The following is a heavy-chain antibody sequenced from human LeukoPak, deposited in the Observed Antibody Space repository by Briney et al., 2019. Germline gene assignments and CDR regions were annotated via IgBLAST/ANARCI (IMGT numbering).Heavy chain of an antibody. CDR1: GFTFSSYS. D-gene: IGHD2-15*01. CDR3: ARECCSGGSWYSNYYMDV. J-gene: IGHJ6*03. V-gene: IGHV3-48*04. CDR2: ISSSGSTI. Sequence: GGSLRLSCAASGFTFSSYSMNWVRQAPGKGLEWVSYISSSGSTIYYADSVKGRFTISRDNAKNSLYLQMNSLRAEDTAVYYCARECCSGGSWYSNYYMDVWGKGTTVTISS.